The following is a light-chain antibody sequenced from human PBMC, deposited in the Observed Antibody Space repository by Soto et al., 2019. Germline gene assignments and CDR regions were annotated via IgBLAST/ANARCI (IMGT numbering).Light chain of an antibody. Sequence: DIQMTQPPSSLSASVGDRVTITCRASQSISSYLNWYQQKPGKAPKLLIYAASSLQSGVPSRFSGSGSGTDFTLTISSLQPEDCATYYCQQSYSTPYTFGQGNKLEI. CDR2: AAS. CDR3: QQSYSTPYT. CDR1: QSISSY. J-gene: IGKJ2*01. V-gene: IGKV1-39*01.